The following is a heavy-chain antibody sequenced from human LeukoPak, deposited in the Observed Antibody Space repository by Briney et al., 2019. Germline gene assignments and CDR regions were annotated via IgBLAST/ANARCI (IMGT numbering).Heavy chain of an antibody. CDR2: MKQDGREK. J-gene: IGHJ3*02. V-gene: IGHV3-7*01. Sequence: PGGSLRLSCVASGFTFTNYWMSWVRQAPGKGLEWVANMKQDGREKYYVDSVKGRFTISRDNAKNSLYLQMNSLRDEDTAVYYCARGGGSGRWGSAFDMWGQGTIVTISS. D-gene: IGHD6-19*01. CDR3: ARGGGSGRWGSAFDM. CDR1: GFTFTNYW.